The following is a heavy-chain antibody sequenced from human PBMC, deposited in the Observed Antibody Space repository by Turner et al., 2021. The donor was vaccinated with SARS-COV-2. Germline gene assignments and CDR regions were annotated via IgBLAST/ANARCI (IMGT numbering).Heavy chain of an antibody. D-gene: IGHD6-6*01. CDR1: GYTFTGYY. V-gene: IGHV1-2*02. CDR2: INPNSGGT. J-gene: IGHJ4*02. CDR3: ARVSSLSYYFDS. Sequence: QVQLVQSGPEGMKPGASVKVPCKASGYTFTGYYMYWVRQAPGQGLEWMGWINPNSGGTNYAQMFQGRVTMTRDTSISTAYMELSRLRSDDTAVYYCARVSSLSYYFDSWGQGTLVTVSS.